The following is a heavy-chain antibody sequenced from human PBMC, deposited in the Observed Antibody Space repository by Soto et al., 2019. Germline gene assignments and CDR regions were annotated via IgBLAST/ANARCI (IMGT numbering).Heavy chain of an antibody. J-gene: IGHJ4*02. CDR2: IIPIFGTA. CDR3: ARNPRGQRWLQFAFDY. CDR1: GGTFSSYA. Sequence: QVQLVQSGAEVKKPGSSVKVSCKASGGTFSSYAISWVRQAPGQGLEWMGGIIPIFGTANYAQKFQGRVTITADESTSTAYMELSSLRSEVTAVYYCARNPRGQRWLQFAFDYWGQGTLVTVSS. D-gene: IGHD5-12*01. V-gene: IGHV1-69*01.